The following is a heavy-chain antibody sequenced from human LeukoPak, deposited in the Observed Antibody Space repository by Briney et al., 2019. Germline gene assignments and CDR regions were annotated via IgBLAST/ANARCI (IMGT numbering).Heavy chain of an antibody. J-gene: IGHJ4*02. CDR3: AREGLAVADAYYFDY. D-gene: IGHD6-19*01. Sequence: PGGSLRLSCAASGFTFSSYDMHWVRQATGKGLEWVSGIGKAGDTYYSGSVKGRFTISRENAKNSLYLEMNSLRAEDTAVYYCAREGLAVADAYYFDYWGQGTLVTVSS. V-gene: IGHV3-13*04. CDR1: GFTFSSYD. CDR2: IGKAGDT.